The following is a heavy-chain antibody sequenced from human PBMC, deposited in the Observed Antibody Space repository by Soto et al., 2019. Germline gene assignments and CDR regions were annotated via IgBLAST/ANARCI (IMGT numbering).Heavy chain of an antibody. Sequence: SEILSLTCTVSGGSISSSSYYWGWIRQPPGKGLEWIGSIYYSGSTYYNPSLKSRVTISVDTSKNQFSLKLSSVTAADTAVYYCARLCGDPLKGYYYYYYYMDVWGKGTTVTVSS. D-gene: IGHD4-17*01. CDR2: IYYSGST. J-gene: IGHJ6*03. CDR1: GGSISSSSYY. V-gene: IGHV4-39*01. CDR3: ARLCGDPLKGYYYYYYYMDV.